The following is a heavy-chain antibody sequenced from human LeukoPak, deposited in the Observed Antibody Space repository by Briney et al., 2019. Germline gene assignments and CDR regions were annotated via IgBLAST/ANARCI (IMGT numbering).Heavy chain of an antibody. CDR1: GLTFSSYG. V-gene: IGHV3-23*01. CDR2: ITGDGTTT. Sequence: GGSLRLSCEASGLTFSSYGMSWVRQAPGKGLQWVSAITGDGTTTYYADSVKGRFTISRDNAKNSLYLQMNSLRAEDTAVYYCARGKANAFDIWGQGTMVTVSS. J-gene: IGHJ3*02. CDR3: ARGKANAFDI.